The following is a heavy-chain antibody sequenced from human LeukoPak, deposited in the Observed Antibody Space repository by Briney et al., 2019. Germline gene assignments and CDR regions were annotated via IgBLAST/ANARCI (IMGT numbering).Heavy chain of an antibody. Sequence: PGRPLRLSCAASGFSFSSYAMHWVRQAPGKGLEWVAVICSDGSKQNYADSVRGRFTISRDKSKNMLYVRINSLGSEDTAVYFCAKGRYTTSWYGSWIDRWGQGTLVTVSS. CDR2: ICSDGSKQ. D-gene: IGHD6-13*01. V-gene: IGHV3-30*04. CDR1: GFSFSSYA. CDR3: AKGRYTTSWYGSWIDR. J-gene: IGHJ5*02.